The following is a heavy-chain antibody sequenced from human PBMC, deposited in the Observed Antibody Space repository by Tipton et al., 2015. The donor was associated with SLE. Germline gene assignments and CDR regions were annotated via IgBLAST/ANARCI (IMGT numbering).Heavy chain of an antibody. CDR3: ARPMGDY. Sequence: TLSLTCSVSGGSLSSGGYYWSWIRQHPEKGLEWIGTMYYTGTTYYNPSLKSRVTISVDTSKNQFSLKLSSVTAADTAVYYCARPMGDYWGQGTLVTVSS. CDR2: MYYTGTT. V-gene: IGHV4-39*07. D-gene: IGHD3-10*01. J-gene: IGHJ4*02. CDR1: GGSLSSGGYY.